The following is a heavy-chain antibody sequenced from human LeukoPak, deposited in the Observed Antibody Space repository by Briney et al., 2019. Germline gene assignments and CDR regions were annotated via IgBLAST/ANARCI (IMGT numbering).Heavy chain of an antibody. CDR3: ARGGLDYSGSYYY. Sequence: SETLSLTCAVYGGSFSGYYWSWIRQPPGKGLEWIGEINHSGSTNYNPSLKSRVTISVDTSKNQFSLKLSSVTAADTAVYYCARGGLDYSGSYYYWGQGTLVTVSS. CDR1: GGSFSGYY. J-gene: IGHJ4*02. CDR2: INHSGST. V-gene: IGHV4-34*01. D-gene: IGHD1-26*01.